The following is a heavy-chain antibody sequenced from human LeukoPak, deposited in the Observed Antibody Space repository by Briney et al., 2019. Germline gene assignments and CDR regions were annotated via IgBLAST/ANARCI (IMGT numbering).Heavy chain of an antibody. CDR1: GGSISSYY. CDR2: IYTSGST. V-gene: IGHV4-4*09. J-gene: IGHJ6*02. CDR3: ARVEPYSYYFSMDV. Sequence: SETLSLTCTVSGGSISSYYWSWIRQPPGKGLEWIGYIYTSGSTNYNPSLKSRVTISVDTSKNQFSLKLSSVTAADTAVYFCARVEPYSYYFSMDVWGRGTTVTVSS. D-gene: IGHD1-26*01.